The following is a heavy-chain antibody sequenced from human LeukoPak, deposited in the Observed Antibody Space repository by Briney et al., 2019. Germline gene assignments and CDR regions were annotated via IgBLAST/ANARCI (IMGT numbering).Heavy chain of an antibody. J-gene: IGHJ4*02. D-gene: IGHD6-19*01. CDR2: IYPGDSDT. Sequence: GESLKLSCQGSGYIFTSYWIGWVRQMPGKGLEWMGNIYPGDSDTRYSPSFQGQVTISADKSISTAYLQWSSLKASDTAMYYCARLWYSSGWYVGYFDYWGQGTLVTVSS. CDR3: ARLWYSSGWYVGYFDY. CDR1: GYIFTSYW. V-gene: IGHV5-51*01.